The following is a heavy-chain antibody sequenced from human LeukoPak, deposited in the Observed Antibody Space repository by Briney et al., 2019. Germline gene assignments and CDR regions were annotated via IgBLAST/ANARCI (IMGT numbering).Heavy chain of an antibody. J-gene: IGHJ6*03. CDR2: INDRGIAT. CDR1: GFTFSNYA. V-gene: IGHV3-23*01. D-gene: IGHD5-18*01. CDR3: AKGLKTAVGPYKGYHYYMDV. Sequence: GGSLRLSCTASGFTFSNYAMSWVRQAPGKGLEWVSTINDRGIATYYADSVKGRFTISRDNSKNTLSLQVSSLRAEDTAIYYCAKGLKTAVGPYKGYHYYMDVWGKGTTVTVSS.